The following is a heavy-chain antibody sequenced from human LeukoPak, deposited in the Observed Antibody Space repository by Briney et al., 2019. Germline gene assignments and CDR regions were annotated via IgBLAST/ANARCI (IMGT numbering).Heavy chain of an antibody. Sequence: ASVKVSCKVSGYTLTELSMHWVRQAPGKGLEWVGGFDPEDGETIYAQKFQGRVTMTEDTSTDTAYMELSSLRSEDTAVYYCASFSGWSQGCRVYWGQGTLVTVSS. J-gene: IGHJ4*02. CDR2: FDPEDGET. D-gene: IGHD6-19*01. V-gene: IGHV1-24*01. CDR1: GYTLTELS. CDR3: ASFSGWSQGCRVY.